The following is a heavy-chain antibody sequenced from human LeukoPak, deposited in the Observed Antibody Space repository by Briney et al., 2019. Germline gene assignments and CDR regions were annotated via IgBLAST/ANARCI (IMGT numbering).Heavy chain of an antibody. J-gene: IGHJ4*02. D-gene: IGHD3-3*01. V-gene: IGHV3-23*01. CDR1: GFPFRNNV. CDR2: IRGSGDT. Sequence: GGSLRLSCAASGFPFRNNVMTWVRQAPGSGLDWLAAIRGSGDTYYADSVKGRFTISRDNSKNMLYLQMNSLRAEDTAVYYCAKTFPYGTTWYGFCDYWGQGALVTVSS. CDR3: AKTFPYGTTWYGFCDY.